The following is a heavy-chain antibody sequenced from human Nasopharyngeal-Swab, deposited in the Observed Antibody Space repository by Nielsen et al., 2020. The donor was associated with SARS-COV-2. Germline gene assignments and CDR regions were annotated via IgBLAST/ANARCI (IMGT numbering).Heavy chain of an antibody. CDR3: ATIAVAQVIADDY. D-gene: IGHD6-19*01. CDR1: GYTLTELS. J-gene: IGHJ4*02. V-gene: IGHV1-24*01. CDR2: FDPENVET. Sequence: ASVKVSCKVSGYTLTELSMHWVQQAPGKGLEWMGGFDPENVETIYAQKFQGRVSMTEDTSTDTAYMELSSLRSEDTAVYYCATIAVAQVIADDYWGQGTLVTVSS.